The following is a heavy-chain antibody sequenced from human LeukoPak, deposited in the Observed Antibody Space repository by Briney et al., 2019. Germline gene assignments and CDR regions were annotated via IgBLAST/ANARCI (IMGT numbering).Heavy chain of an antibody. Sequence: GGSLRLSCAASGFTFDDYAMHWVRQAPGKGLEWVPGISWNSGSIGYADSVKGRFTISRDNAKNSLYLQMNSLRAEDTALYYCAKGRYGYYFDYWGQGTLVTVSS. D-gene: IGHD5-18*01. CDR1: GFTFDDYA. V-gene: IGHV3-9*01. J-gene: IGHJ4*02. CDR3: AKGRYGYYFDY. CDR2: ISWNSGSI.